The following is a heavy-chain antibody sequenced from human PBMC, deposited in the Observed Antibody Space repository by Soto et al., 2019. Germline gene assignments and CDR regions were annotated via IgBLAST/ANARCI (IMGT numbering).Heavy chain of an antibody. J-gene: IGHJ4*02. V-gene: IGHV3-48*01. D-gene: IGHD3-16*02. CDR1: GFTFSSYS. CDR3: AREGATYYDYIWGSYRGPFDY. CDR2: ISSSSSTI. Sequence: GGSLRLSCAASGFTFSSYSMNWVRQAPGKGLEWVSYISSSSSTIYYADSVKGRFTISRDNAKNSLYLQMNSLRAEDTAVYYCAREGATYYDYIWGSYRGPFDYWGQGTLVTVSS.